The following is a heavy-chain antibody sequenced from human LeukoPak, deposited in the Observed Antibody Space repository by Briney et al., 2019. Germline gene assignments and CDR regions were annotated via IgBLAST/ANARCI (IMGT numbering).Heavy chain of an antibody. J-gene: IGHJ3*02. V-gene: IGHV1-69*05. CDR1: GGTFSSHG. Sequence: SVKVSCXASGGTFSSHGISWVRQAPGQGLEWMGGIIPIFHTTNYAQNFQDRLTITTDESTNTVYMELSSLRSEDTAVYYCARDYNYDSSAYDDALDIWGQGTMVTVSS. D-gene: IGHD3-22*01. CDR2: IIPIFHTT. CDR3: ARDYNYDSSAYDDALDI.